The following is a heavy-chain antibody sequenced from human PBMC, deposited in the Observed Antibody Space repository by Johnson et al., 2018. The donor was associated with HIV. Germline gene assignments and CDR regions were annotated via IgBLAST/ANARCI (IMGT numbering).Heavy chain of an antibody. V-gene: IGHV3-30*04. CDR3: ARVAGDQVVLDAFDI. CDR2: ISYDGSNK. CDR1: GFTFSSYA. Sequence: QVQLVESGGGVVQPGRSLRLFCVGSGFTFSSYAMHWVRQAPGKGLEWVAVISYDGSNKYSADSVKGRFTISRDNSKNTLYLQMNSLRAEDTAVYYCARVAGDQVVLDAFDIWGQGTMVTVSS. J-gene: IGHJ3*02. D-gene: IGHD7-27*01.